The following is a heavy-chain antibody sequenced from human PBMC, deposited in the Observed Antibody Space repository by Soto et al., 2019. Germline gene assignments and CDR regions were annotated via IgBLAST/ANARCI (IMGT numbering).Heavy chain of an antibody. CDR2: ISVYNGNT. CDR1: GYTFTSYG. Sequence: KHLGASVKVSCKASGYTFTSYGISWVRQAPGQGLEWMGWISVYNGNTNYAQNLQGRVTMTTDTSTSTAYMELRSLRSDDTAVYYCARDGGKVFGYYDILTGYYNAYNWFDPWGQGTLVTVSS. D-gene: IGHD3-9*01. V-gene: IGHV1-18*01. J-gene: IGHJ5*02. CDR3: ARDGGKVFGYYDILTGYYNAYNWFDP.